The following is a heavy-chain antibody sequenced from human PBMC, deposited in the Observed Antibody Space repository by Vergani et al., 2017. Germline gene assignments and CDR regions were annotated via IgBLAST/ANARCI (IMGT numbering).Heavy chain of an antibody. CDR2: ISAYNGNT. CDR1: GYTFTSYY. D-gene: IGHD2-8*01. J-gene: IGHJ5*02. V-gene: IGHV1-18*04. Sequence: QVQLVQSGAEVKKPGASVKVSCKASGYTFTSYYMHWVRQAPGQGLEWMGWISAYNGNTNYAQKLQGRVTMTTDTSTSTAYMELRSLRSDDTAVYYCARAVFDLLYCTNGVCYNNWFDPWGQGTLVTVSS. CDR3: ARAVFDLLYCTNGVCYNNWFDP.